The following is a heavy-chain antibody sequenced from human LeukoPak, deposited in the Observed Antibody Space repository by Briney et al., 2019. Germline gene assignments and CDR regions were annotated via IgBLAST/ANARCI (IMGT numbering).Heavy chain of an antibody. V-gene: IGHV3-9*01. J-gene: IGHJ3*02. CDR1: GFTFDDYA. CDR2: ISWNSGSI. Sequence: GGSLRLSCAASGFTFDDYAMHWVRQAPGKGLEWVSGISWNSGSIGYADSVKGRFTISRDNAKNSLYLQMNSLRAEDTALYYCAKDIDYGDYLSAFDIWGQGTMVTVSS. CDR3: AKDIDYGDYLSAFDI. D-gene: IGHD4-17*01.